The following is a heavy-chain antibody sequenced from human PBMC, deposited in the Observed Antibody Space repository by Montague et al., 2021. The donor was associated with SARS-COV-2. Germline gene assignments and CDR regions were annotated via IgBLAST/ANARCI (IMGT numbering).Heavy chain of an antibody. CDR1: VGSISSSTYY. Sequence: SETLSLTCTVAVGSISSSTYYRGWIGQPPGKVPVWIGSASYSGSTYYNPSLRSRVTISVDTSKNQFSLKLSSVTAADTAVYYCARDGSLRFEILIGPRHYYYGMDVWGQGTTVTGYS. CDR2: ASYSGST. V-gene: IGHV4-39*07. D-gene: IGHD3-9*01. J-gene: IGHJ6*01. CDR3: ARDGSLRFEILIGPRHYYYGMDV.